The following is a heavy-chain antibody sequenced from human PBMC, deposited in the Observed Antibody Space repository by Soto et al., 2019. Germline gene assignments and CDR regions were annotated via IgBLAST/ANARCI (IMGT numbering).Heavy chain of an antibody. CDR1: GGSISSSSYY. D-gene: IGHD3-9*01. J-gene: IGHJ4*02. CDR2: IYYSGST. V-gene: IGHV4-39*01. Sequence: QLQLQESGPGLVKPSETLSLTCTVSGGSISSSSYYWGWIRQPPGKGLEWIGSIYYSGSTYYNPSLKSLVTISVDTSKNQFSLKLSSVTAADTAVYYCARHAVYYDILTPFDYWGQGTLVTVSS. CDR3: ARHAVYYDILTPFDY.